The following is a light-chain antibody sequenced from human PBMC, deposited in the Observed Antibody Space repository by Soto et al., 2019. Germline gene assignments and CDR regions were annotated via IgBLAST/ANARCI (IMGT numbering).Light chain of an antibody. CDR3: QQYNEWPLS. CDR2: GAY. Sequence: EIVMTQSPATLSVSPGERVTLSCRASQSVRSNLAWYQQKPGQPPRLLIYGAYTRASDIPARFSASGSGTEVTLTISSLQSEDFAVYHCQQYNEWPLSFGGGTKVEI. J-gene: IGKJ4*01. CDR1: QSVRSN. V-gene: IGKV3-15*01.